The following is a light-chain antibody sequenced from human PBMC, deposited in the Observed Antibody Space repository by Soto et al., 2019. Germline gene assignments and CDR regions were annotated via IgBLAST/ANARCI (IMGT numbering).Light chain of an antibody. CDR1: SSNIGAGYD. J-gene: IGLJ2*01. Sequence: QSVLTQPPSVSGAPGQRVTISCTGSSSNIGAGYDVHWYQQLPGTAPKLLIYGNSNRPSGVPDRFSGSESGTSASLAITGLQAEDEADYYCQSYDSSDVVFGGGTKLTVL. CDR2: GNS. V-gene: IGLV1-40*01. CDR3: QSYDSSDVV.